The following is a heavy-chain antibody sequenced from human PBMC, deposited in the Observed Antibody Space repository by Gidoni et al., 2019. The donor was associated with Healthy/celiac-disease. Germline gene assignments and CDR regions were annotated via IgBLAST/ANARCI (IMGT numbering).Heavy chain of an antibody. CDR3: AREGISTWFDP. CDR1: GFTFSSYS. D-gene: IGHD6-13*01. Sequence: EVQLVESGGGLVKPGGSLRLSCAASGFTFSSYSMNWVRQAPGKGLEWFSSISSSSSYIYYADSVKGRFTISRDNAKNSLYLQMNSLRAEDTAVYYCAREGISTWFDPWGQGTLVTVSS. J-gene: IGHJ5*02. CDR2: ISSSSSYI. V-gene: IGHV3-21*01.